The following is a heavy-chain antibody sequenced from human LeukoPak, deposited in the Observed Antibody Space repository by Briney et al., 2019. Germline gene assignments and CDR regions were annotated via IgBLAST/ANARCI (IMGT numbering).Heavy chain of an antibody. Sequence: PGGSLRLSCTVSGFIVCSNSMSWVRQAPGKGLEWVSFIYSDNTHYSDSVKGRFTISRDNSKNTLYLQMNSLRAEDTAVYYCARRAGAYSHPYDYWGQGTLVTVSS. D-gene: IGHD4/OR15-4a*01. CDR2: IYSDNT. CDR1: GFIVCSNS. V-gene: IGHV3-53*01. J-gene: IGHJ4*02. CDR3: ARRAGAYSHPYDY.